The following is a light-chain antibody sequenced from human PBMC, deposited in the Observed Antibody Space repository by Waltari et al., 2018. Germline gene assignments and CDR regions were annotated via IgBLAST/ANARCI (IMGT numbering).Light chain of an antibody. CDR3: LLYYSGVRV. CDR1: TGAVTSRNF. CDR2: DVD. Sequence: QAVVTQASSLTVSTGGTVTLTCGSSTGAVTSRNFPYWFQQKPGQAPKTPIYDVDRKHSRTPARVSGSVLGDKAALTLSGAQPDDEATYYCLLYYSGVRVFGGGTKLTVL. J-gene: IGLJ3*02. V-gene: IGLV7-46*01.